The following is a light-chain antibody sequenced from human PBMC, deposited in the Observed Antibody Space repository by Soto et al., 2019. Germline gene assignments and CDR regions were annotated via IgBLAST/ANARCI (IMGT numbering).Light chain of an antibody. V-gene: IGKV1-39*01. CDR2: GVS. CDR1: QTISSH. CDR3: QQSYSTPPT. J-gene: IGKJ1*01. Sequence: DIQMTQSPSSLSASVGDRVTITCRASQTISSHLNWYQQKPGKAPKFLIYGVSSLQSGVPSRFGGSGFGTDFTLTISSLQPEDFATYYCQQSYSTPPTFGQGTRVEI.